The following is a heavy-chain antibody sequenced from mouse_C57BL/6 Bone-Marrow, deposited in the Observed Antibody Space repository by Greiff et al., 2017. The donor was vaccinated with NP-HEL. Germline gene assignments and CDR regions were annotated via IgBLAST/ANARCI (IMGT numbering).Heavy chain of an antibody. CDR1: GYTFTEYT. Sequence: QVQLQQSGAELVKPGASVKLSCKASGYTFTEYTIHWVKQRSGQGLEWIGWFYPGSGSIKYYEKFKDKATLTADKSSSTVYMELSRLTSEDSAVYFCARHGLTCITTVVAKGDYYAMDYWGQGTSVTVSS. CDR3: ARHGLTCITTVVAKGDYYAMDY. J-gene: IGHJ4*01. V-gene: IGHV1-62-2*01. CDR2: FYPGSGSI. D-gene: IGHD1-1*01.